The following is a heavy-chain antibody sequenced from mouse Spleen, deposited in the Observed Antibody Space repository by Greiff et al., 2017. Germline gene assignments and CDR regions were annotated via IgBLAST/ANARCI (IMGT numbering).Heavy chain of an antibody. Sequence: EVMLVESGGGLVKLGGSLKLSCAASGFTFSSYAMSWVRQTPEKRLEWVATISSGGGNTYYPDSVKGRFTISRDNAKNTLYLQMSSLKSEDTAMYYCARHRSYYGSSYAMDYWGQGTSVTVSS. V-gene: IGHV5-9*01. D-gene: IGHD1-1*01. CDR2: ISSGGGNT. J-gene: IGHJ4*01. CDR1: GFTFSSYA. CDR3: ARHRSYYGSSYAMDY.